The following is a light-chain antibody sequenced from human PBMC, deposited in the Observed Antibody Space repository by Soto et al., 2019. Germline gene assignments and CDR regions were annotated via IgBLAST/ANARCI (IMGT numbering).Light chain of an antibody. CDR3: QQYGSSPPYT. J-gene: IGKJ2*01. CDR1: QTVSNNY. CDR2: GSS. V-gene: IGKV3-20*01. Sequence: EVVLTQSPGTLSLSPGERATLSCRASQTVSNNYLAWYQHKTGQSPKLLIFGSSDRATGIPDGFSSSGSGTDFTPTISRLEADDFAVYYCQQYGSSPPYTFGQGTKLEIK.